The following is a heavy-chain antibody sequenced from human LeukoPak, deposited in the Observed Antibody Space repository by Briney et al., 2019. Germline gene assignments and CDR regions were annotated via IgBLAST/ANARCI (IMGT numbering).Heavy chain of an antibody. CDR1: GFTFSSYG. Sequence: GRSLRLSCAASGFTFSSYGMHWVRQAPGKGLEWVAVIWYDGSNKYYADSVKGRFTISRDNSKNTLYLQMNSLRVEDTAVYYCAKDKGITIVRGVTEYYFDYWGQGTLVTVSS. CDR3: AKDKGITIVRGVTEYYFDY. J-gene: IGHJ4*02. CDR2: IWYDGSNK. D-gene: IGHD3-10*01. V-gene: IGHV3-33*06.